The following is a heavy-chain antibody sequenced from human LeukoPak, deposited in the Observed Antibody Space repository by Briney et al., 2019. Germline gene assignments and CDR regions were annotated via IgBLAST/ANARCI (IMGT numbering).Heavy chain of an antibody. V-gene: IGHV3-21*01. J-gene: IGHJ4*02. CDR2: ISSSSSYI. Sequence: GGSLRLSCAAPALTFSSYDMNWVRQAPGKGLEWVSCISSSSSYIYNADSVKGRFTISRDNAKNSLYLQMNSLRVEDTAVYYCARAHNWKYGTFDYWGQGTLVTVSS. D-gene: IGHD1-20*01. CDR3: ARAHNWKYGTFDY. CDR1: ALTFSSYD.